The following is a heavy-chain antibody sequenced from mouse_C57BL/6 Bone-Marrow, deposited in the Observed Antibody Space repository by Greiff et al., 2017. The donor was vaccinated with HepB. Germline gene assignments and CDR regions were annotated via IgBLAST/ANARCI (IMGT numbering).Heavy chain of an antibody. CDR2: TWGVGST. CDR3: ATHLQGFAY. CDR1: GFSLTSYG. V-gene: IGHV2-6*01. Sequence: VQLQQSGPGLVAPSQSLSITCTVSGFSLTSYGVDWVRQSPGKGLEWLGVTWGVGSTNYNSALKSRLSISKDNSKSQVFLKMNSLQTDDTAMYYCATHLQGFAYWGQGTLVTVSA. J-gene: IGHJ3*01. D-gene: IGHD6-1*01.